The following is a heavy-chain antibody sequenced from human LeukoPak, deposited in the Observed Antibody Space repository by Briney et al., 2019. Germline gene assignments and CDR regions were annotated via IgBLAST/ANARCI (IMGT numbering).Heavy chain of an antibody. CDR2: ISTSSTFI. J-gene: IGHJ4*02. V-gene: IGHV3-21*01. CDR1: GFTFPTYT. D-gene: IGHD2-15*01. CDR3: ARAPGAALD. Sequence: GGSLRLSCTGSGFTFPTYTMNWVRQAPGKGLEWVSSISTSSTFINYADSVKGRFTSSRDNSKNSVYLQMNSLRAEDTAVYYCARAPGAALDWGQGTLVTVSS.